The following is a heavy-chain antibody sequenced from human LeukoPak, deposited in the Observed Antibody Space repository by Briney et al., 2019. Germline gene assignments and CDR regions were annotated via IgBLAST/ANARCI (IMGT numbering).Heavy chain of an antibody. D-gene: IGHD4-17*01. J-gene: IGHJ4*02. CDR1: GFTFSSYA. Sequence: GGSLRLSCEVSGFTFSSYAMSWVRQAPGKGLEWVSTISGSGDSTYYEDSVKGRFTISRDNSKNTLYLQMNSLRAEDTAVYYCAKRPQNYGVDYWGLGTLVTVSS. CDR3: AKRPQNYGVDY. V-gene: IGHV3-23*01. CDR2: ISGSGDST.